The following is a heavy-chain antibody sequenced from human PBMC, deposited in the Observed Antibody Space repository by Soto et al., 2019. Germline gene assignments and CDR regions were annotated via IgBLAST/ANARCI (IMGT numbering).Heavy chain of an antibody. CDR1: GRSISSGGYY. D-gene: IGHD3-10*01. CDR2: IYYSGST. J-gene: IGHJ4*02. V-gene: IGHV4-31*03. CDR3: AREPVI. Sequence: QVQLQESGPGLVKPSQTLSLTCTVSGRSISSGGYYWTGIRQHPGKGLEWIGYIYYSGSTYYNPSLRSRVSISLDTSKNQCSLKLSSVTAADTAVYYCAREPVIWGQGTLVTVSS.